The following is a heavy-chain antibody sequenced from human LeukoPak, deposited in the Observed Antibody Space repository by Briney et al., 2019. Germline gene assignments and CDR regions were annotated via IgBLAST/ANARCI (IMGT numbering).Heavy chain of an antibody. J-gene: IGHJ4*02. CDR2: MKSNNGHT. CDR1: GYTFTSFD. Sequence: PGASVNVSCKASGYTFTSFDFNWVRQATGQGLEWMGWMKSNNGHTGYAQKFQGRVTMTRDTSISTAYMELSSLTFEDTAVYYCARGPPNWGMVGYWGQGTLVTVSS. D-gene: IGHD7-27*01. V-gene: IGHV1-8*01. CDR3: ARGPPNWGMVGY.